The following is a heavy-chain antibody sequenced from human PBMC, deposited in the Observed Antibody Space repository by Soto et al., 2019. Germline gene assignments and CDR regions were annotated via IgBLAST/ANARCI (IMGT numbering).Heavy chain of an antibody. D-gene: IGHD2-15*01. Sequence: ASVKVSCKASGYTFTSYYMHWVRQAPGQGLEWMGIINPSGGSTSYAQKFQGRVTMTRDTSTSTVYMELSSLRSEDTAVYYCARATLDIVVVVADNNWFDPWGQGTLVTVSS. CDR3: ARATLDIVVVVADNNWFDP. CDR2: INPSGGST. J-gene: IGHJ5*02. CDR1: GYTFTSYY. V-gene: IGHV1-46*01.